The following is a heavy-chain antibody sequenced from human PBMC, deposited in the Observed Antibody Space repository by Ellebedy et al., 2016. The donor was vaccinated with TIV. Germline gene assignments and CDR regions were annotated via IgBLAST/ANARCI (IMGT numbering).Heavy chain of an antibody. V-gene: IGHV3-23*01. CDR2: ISGLSDNT. J-gene: IGHJ1*01. CDR1: GFTFSSYA. CDR3: ASQIVVVVAGEYFQH. Sequence: PGGSLRLSCAASGFTFSSYAMHWVRQAPGRGLEWVSAISGLSDNTYYADSVKGRFTISRDNSKNMLYLQMNSLRAEDTGVYYCASQIVVVVAGEYFQHWGQGTLVTVSS. D-gene: IGHD6-19*01.